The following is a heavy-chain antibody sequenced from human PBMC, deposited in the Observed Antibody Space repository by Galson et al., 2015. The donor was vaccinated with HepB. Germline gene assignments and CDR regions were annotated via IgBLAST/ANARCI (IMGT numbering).Heavy chain of an antibody. D-gene: IGHD2-2*01. CDR2: ISGSGGNT. V-gene: IGHV3-23*01. J-gene: IGHJ3*01. Sequence: SLRLSCAASGFTFSSYTMSWVRQAPGKGLEWVSGISGSGGNTHYADSVKGRLTIARDNFQNTLYLQMNSLRAEDTAIYYCAKDRVCSSITCQDVLHVWGQGTMVTVSS. CDR3: AKDRVCSSITCQDVLHV. CDR1: GFTFSSYT.